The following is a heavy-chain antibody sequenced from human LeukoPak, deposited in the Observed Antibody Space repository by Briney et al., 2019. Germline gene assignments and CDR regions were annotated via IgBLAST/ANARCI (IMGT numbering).Heavy chain of an antibody. J-gene: IGHJ4*02. CDR3: ARAGVYSGYDYFDY. CDR2: MNPNSGNT. Sequence: ASVNVSCKASGYTFTSYDINWVRQATGQGFEWMGWMNPNSGNTGYAQKFQGRVTITRNTSISTAYMELSSLRSEDTAVYYCARAGVYSGYDYFDYWGQGTLVTVSP. D-gene: IGHD5-12*01. V-gene: IGHV1-8*03. CDR1: GYTFTSYD.